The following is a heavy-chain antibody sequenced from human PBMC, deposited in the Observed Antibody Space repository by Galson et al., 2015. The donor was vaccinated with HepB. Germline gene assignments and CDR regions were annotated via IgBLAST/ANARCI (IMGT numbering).Heavy chain of an antibody. J-gene: IGHJ4*02. Sequence: SLRLSCAASGFTFSDYYMSWIRQAPGKGLEWVSYISRSGSTIYYADSVKGRFTISRDNAKNSLYLQMNSLRAEDTAVYYCAGNSGYDSGVADYWGQGTLVTVSS. CDR2: ISRSGSTI. CDR3: AGNSGYDSGVADY. CDR1: GFTFSDYY. V-gene: IGHV3-11*01. D-gene: IGHD5-12*01.